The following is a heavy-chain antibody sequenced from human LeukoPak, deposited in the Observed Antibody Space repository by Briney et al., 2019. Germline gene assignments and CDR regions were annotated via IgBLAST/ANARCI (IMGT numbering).Heavy chain of an antibody. J-gene: IGHJ4*02. V-gene: IGHV4-59*01. Sequence: PSETLSLTCTVSGDSISNYYWSWIRQPPGKGLEWIGYIYYSGSTNYNPSLKSRVTISVDTSKNQFSLKLRSVTAADTAVYYCARVTGYVIEDYFDYWGQGTLVTVSS. CDR1: GDSISNYY. CDR3: ARVTGYVIEDYFDY. CDR2: IYYSGST. D-gene: IGHD3-22*01.